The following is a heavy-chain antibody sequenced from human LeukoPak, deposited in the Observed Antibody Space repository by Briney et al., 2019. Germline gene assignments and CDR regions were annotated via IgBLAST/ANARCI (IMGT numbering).Heavy chain of an antibody. CDR3: ARNDGYNGYYFDY. Sequence: PGRSLRLSCAASGFTFSSYAMHWVRQAPGKGLEWVAVISYDGSNKYYADSVKGRFTISRDNPKNTLYLQMNSLRAEDTAVYYCARNDGYNGYYFDYWGQGTLVTVSS. J-gene: IGHJ4*02. D-gene: IGHD5-24*01. V-gene: IGHV3-30-3*01. CDR1: GFTFSSYA. CDR2: ISYDGSNK.